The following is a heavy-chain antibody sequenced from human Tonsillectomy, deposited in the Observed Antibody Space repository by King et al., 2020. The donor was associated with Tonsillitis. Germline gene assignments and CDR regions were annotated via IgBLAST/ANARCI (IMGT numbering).Heavy chain of an antibody. D-gene: IGHD1-26*01. CDR1: GFTFRNAW. Sequence: VQLVESGGGLVKPGGSLRLSCAASGFTFRNAWMSWVRQAPGKGLEWVGRIKSWTDLGTIDYAEPVKGRFTISRDDSKNTLYLQMSSLKTEDTAVYYCTTDYAGFRRGSYYDDNYWGQGTLVTVSS. CDR2: IKSWTDLGTI. J-gene: IGHJ4*02. CDR3: TTDYAGFRRGSYYDDNY. V-gene: IGHV3-15*01.